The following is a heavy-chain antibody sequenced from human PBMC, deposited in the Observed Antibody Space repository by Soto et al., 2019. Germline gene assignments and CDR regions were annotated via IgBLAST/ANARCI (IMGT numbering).Heavy chain of an antibody. D-gene: IGHD3-16*02. Sequence: GGSLRLSCAASGFTFNTYAMSWVRQAPGKGLEWVSGVSGSGDRTHYADSVKGRFTISRDNSKNTLSLQMNSLRAEDTAVYYCAKASTYEYVWGSYRYYFDYWGQGTVVTV. CDR2: VSGSGDRT. V-gene: IGHV3-23*01. J-gene: IGHJ4*02. CDR1: GFTFNTYA. CDR3: AKASTYEYVWGSYRYYFDY.